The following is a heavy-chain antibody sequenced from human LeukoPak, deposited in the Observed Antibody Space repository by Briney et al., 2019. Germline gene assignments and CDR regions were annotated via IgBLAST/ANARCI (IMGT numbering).Heavy chain of an antibody. CDR1: GYTFTSYY. D-gene: IGHD7-27*01. Sequence: GASVKVSCKASGYTFTSYYMHWVRQAPGQGLEWMGIINPSGGSTNYAQKFQGRVTMTRDTSISTAYMELSRLRSDDTAVYYCARDLTGDAHSDLWGRGTLVTVSS. CDR3: ARDLTGDAHSDL. CDR2: INPSGGST. J-gene: IGHJ2*01. V-gene: IGHV1-46*01.